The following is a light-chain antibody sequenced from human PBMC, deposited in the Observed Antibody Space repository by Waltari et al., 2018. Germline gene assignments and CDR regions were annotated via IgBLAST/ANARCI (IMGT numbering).Light chain of an antibody. J-gene: IGLJ2*01. CDR2: DVT. CDR3: SSYAGGNNLL. CDR1: NSDVGGYDY. Sequence: QSALTQPASVSGSPGQSITISCSGTNSDVGGYDYVSWYQNHPGKAPKLIIYDVTKGPSGVSNRFSGSKSGNPASLTISGLQAEDEADYYCSSYAGGNNLLFGGGTKVTVL. V-gene: IGLV2-23*02.